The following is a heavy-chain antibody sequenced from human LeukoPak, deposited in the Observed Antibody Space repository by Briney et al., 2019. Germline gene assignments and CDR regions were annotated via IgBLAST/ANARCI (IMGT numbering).Heavy chain of an antibody. CDR1: GFTLSNYP. Sequence: GKSLRLSCAASGFTLSNYPIHWLRQAPGKGLEWVAVISYDGSNKYYADSVKGRFTISRDNSKNTLYLQMNSLRAEDTAVYYCAKESKMVRGVIPTPIDYWGQGTLVTVSS. V-gene: IGHV3-30*04. D-gene: IGHD3-10*01. J-gene: IGHJ4*02. CDR2: ISYDGSNK. CDR3: AKESKMVRGVIPTPIDY.